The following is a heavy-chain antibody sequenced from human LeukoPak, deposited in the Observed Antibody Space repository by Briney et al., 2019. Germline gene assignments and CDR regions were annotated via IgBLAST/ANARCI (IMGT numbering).Heavy chain of an antibody. CDR2: ISGSGGST. V-gene: IGHV3-23*01. CDR3: AKDRSSSTIAVRGGY. Sequence: GGSLRLSCAASGSTFSSYAMSWVRQAPGKGLEWVSAISGSGGSTYYADSVKGRFAISRDNSKNTLYLQMTSLRAEDTALYYCAKDRSSSTIAVRGGYWGQGTLVTVSS. D-gene: IGHD6-19*01. CDR1: GSTFSSYA. J-gene: IGHJ4*02.